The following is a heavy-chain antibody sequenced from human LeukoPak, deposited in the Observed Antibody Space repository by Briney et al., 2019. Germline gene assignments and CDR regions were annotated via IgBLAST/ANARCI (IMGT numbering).Heavy chain of an antibody. D-gene: IGHD6-19*01. CDR1: GFTFSSYA. J-gene: IGHJ4*02. Sequence: GGSLRLSCAASGFTFSSYAMSWVRQAPGKGLEWVSAISGSGGSTYYADSVKGRFTISRDNSKNTLYLQMNGLRAEDTAVYYCAKSPGYSSGWYKDYFDYWGQGTLVTVSS. CDR2: ISGSGGST. V-gene: IGHV3-23*01. CDR3: AKSPGYSSGWYKDYFDY.